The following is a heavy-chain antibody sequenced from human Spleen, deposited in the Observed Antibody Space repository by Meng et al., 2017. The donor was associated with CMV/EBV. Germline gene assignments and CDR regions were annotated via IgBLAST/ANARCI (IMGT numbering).Heavy chain of an antibody. J-gene: IGHJ4*02. CDR3: ARLEGTVAAFDY. D-gene: IGHD6-6*01. CDR1: GFMFGDHA. Sequence: SCAASGFMFGDHAMAWIRQAPGKGPEWVSYIGGSATTMYYSDSVKGRFVISRDNAQNSLYLQMNSLRDEDMAVYYCARLEGTVAAFDYWGQGTLVTVSS. CDR2: IGGSATTM. V-gene: IGHV3-11*01.